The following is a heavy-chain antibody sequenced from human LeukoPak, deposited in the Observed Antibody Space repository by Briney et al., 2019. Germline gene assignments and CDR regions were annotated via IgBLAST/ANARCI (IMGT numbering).Heavy chain of an antibody. CDR2: LSAYNNNT. CDR3: ATISVMIVTYDALHV. V-gene: IGHV1-18*01. J-gene: IGHJ3*01. CDR1: HYTFNTYG. D-gene: IGHD3-22*01. Sequence: ASVKVSCKASHYTFNTYGVSWVRQAPGQGLEWMGWLSAYNNNTTYTQKFQGRVTMTTDPSTTTAYMELRSLTSDDTAVYYCATISVMIVTYDALHVWGQGTMVAVSS.